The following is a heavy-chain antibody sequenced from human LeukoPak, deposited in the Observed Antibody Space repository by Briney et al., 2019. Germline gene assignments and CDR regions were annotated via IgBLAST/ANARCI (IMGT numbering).Heavy chain of an antibody. J-gene: IGHJ5*02. D-gene: IGHD2-15*01. Sequence: SETLSLTCTVSGDSISSGSYYWSWIRQPAGKGLEWIGRIYGRGGSNYNPSLKSRVTISVDTSKNQFSLKMSSVTAADTAVYYCARVDGSCSGGSCPSGNWFDPWGQGTLVTVSS. CDR2: IYGRGGS. CDR1: GDSISSGSYY. V-gene: IGHV4-61*10. CDR3: ARVDGSCSGGSCPSGNWFDP.